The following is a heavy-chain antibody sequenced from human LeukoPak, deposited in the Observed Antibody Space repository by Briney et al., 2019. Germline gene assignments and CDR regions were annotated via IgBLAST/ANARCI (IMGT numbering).Heavy chain of an antibody. CDR2: ISGSGGST. V-gene: IGHV3-23*01. D-gene: IGHD3-9*01. CDR1: GFTFSSYA. Sequence: GGSLRLSCAASGFTFSSYAMSWVRQAPGKGLEWVSAISGSGGSTYYAASVKGRFTISRDNSKNTLYLQMNSLRAEDTAVYYCAKDLWDILTGYYHDAFDIWGQGTMVTVSS. J-gene: IGHJ3*02. CDR3: AKDLWDILTGYYHDAFDI.